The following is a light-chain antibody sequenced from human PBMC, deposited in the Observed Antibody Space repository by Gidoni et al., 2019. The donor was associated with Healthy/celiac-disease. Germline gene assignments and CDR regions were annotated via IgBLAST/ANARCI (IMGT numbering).Light chain of an antibody. J-gene: IGKJ1*01. CDR1: KSVSSSY. V-gene: IGKV3-20*01. CDR2: GAS. Sequence: EIVLTQSPGTLSLSPGERATLSCRASKSVSSSYLAWYQQKPGKAPRLLIYGASSRATGIPDRFSGSGSGTDFTLTISRLEPEDFAVYYCQQYGSSPPATFGQGTKVEIK. CDR3: QQYGSSPPAT.